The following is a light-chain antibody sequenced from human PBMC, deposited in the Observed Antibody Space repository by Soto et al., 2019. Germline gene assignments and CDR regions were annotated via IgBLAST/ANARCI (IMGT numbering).Light chain of an antibody. CDR3: QQRHNWPFT. Sequence: EIVLTQSPATLSLSPGERATLSCRASQSVNNYLGWYQQKPGQAPRLLIYDSAKRATSIPARFSGSGSGTDFSLTINSLEPDDFAVYFCQQRHNWPFTFGPGTKVEIK. V-gene: IGKV3-11*01. CDR1: QSVNNY. J-gene: IGKJ3*01. CDR2: DSA.